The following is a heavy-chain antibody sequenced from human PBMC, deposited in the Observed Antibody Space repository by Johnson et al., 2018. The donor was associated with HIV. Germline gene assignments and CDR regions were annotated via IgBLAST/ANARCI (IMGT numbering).Heavy chain of an antibody. J-gene: IGHJ3*01. CDR3: ARAIAAAGSSLEDDA. V-gene: IGHV3-20*04. CDR2: ITWHGNTF. D-gene: IGHD6-13*01. Sequence: VQLVESGGGLIQPGGSLRLSCVASGFTVRDNYMNWVRQAPGKGLEWVSGITWHGNTFRYSDSLTGRFTISRDNTENALYLQMNSLRAEDTALYYCARAIAAAGSSLEDDAWGQGTMVTVSS. CDR1: GFTVRDNY.